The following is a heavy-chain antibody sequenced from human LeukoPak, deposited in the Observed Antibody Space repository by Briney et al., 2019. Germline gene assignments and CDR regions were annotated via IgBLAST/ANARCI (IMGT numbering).Heavy chain of an antibody. CDR1: GFTFSNYA. D-gene: IGHD3-10*01. Sequence: GGSLRLSCAASGFTFSNYAMIWVRQAPGKGLGWVSTIEGVSTYYADSVKGRFTISRDNSKNTPYLQMNSLRAEDTAVYYCAKDRSGSRAWGQGTLVTVSS. J-gene: IGHJ5*02. CDR3: AKDRSGSRA. CDR2: IEGVST. V-gene: IGHV3-23*01.